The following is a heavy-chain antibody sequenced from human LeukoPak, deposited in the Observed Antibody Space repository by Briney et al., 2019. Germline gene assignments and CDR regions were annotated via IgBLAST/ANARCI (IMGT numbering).Heavy chain of an antibody. D-gene: IGHD3-9*01. CDR1: GGSISSYY. CDR2: IYTSGST. V-gene: IGHV4-4*07. CDR3: ARASYDILTGYYVSDAFDI. J-gene: IGHJ3*02. Sequence: SETLSLTCTVSGGSISSYYWSWIRQPAGKGLEWIGRIYTSGSTNYNPSLKSRVTMSVDTSKNQFSLKLSSVTAADTAVYYCARASYDILTGYYVSDAFDIWGQGTMVTVSS.